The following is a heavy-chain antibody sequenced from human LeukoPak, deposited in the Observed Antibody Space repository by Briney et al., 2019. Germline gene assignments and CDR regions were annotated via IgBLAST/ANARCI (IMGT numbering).Heavy chain of an antibody. Sequence: PSDTLSLTCTVSGGSISSYYWSWIPQPPGKGLEWIGYIYYSGSTNYNPSLKSRVTISVNTSKNQFSLQLSSVTAADTAVYYCARQQGPFFFDYWGQGTLVTVSS. CDR3: ARQQGPFFFDY. CDR2: IYYSGST. D-gene: IGHD1/OR15-1a*01. V-gene: IGHV4-59*07. CDR1: GGSISSYY. J-gene: IGHJ4*02.